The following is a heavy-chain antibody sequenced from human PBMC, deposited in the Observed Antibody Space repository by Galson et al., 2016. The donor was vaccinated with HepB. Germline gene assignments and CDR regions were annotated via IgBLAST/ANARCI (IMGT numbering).Heavy chain of an antibody. V-gene: IGHV4-39*01. CDR3: VRHNHYISWIDP. D-gene: IGHD1-14*01. J-gene: IGHJ5*02. CDR1: GGSIRSSGYF. CDR2: IYDHGLT. Sequence: ETLSLTCTVSGGSIRSSGYFWGWLRQPPGKGLEWIGIIYDHGLTYYNPSLMSRVTMSVDASMNRFSLRLTSVTAAVTAVYYCVRHNHYISWIDPWGQGTLITVSS.